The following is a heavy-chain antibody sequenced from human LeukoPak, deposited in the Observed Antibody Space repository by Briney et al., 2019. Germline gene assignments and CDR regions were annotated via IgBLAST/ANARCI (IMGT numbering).Heavy chain of an antibody. CDR3: ARLKSGGFYYFDS. V-gene: IGHV4-61*01. CDR1: GGSLTIPTYY. J-gene: IGHJ4*02. D-gene: IGHD3-3*01. CDR2: LYSSGSA. Sequence: KPSETLSLTCTVSGGSLTIPTYYQWSWIRQPPGRGLELIGSLYSSGSAKFNPSLTSRVTMSLDTSQNQFSLKLSSVTAEDSAMYDCARLKSGGFYYFDSCGQGILVIVSS.